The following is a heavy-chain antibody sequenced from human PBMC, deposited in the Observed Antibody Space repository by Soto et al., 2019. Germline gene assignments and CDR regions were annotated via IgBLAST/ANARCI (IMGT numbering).Heavy chain of an antibody. V-gene: IGHV5-51*01. CDR3: ARLWVGATQLYYYYCGMDV. CDR2: IYPGDSDT. D-gene: IGHD1-26*01. J-gene: IGHJ6*04. CDR1: GYSFTSYW. Sequence: PGESLKISCKGSGYSFTSYWIGWVRQMPGKGLEWMGIIYPGDSDTRYSPSFQGQVTISADKSISTAYPQWSSLKASDTAMYYCARLWVGATQLYYYYCGMDVWGKGTTVTVSS.